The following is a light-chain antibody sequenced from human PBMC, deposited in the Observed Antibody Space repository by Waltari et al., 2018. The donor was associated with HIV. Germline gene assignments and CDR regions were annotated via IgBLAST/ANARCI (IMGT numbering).Light chain of an antibody. Sequence: DIVMTQSPDPLAVFLGERANSNCKSSQSVLYSSNNKNYLAWYQQKPGQPPKLLIYWASTRESGVPDRFSGSGSGTDFTLTISSLQAEDVAVYYCQQYYSTPESFGQGTKVEIK. CDR2: WAS. J-gene: IGKJ1*01. CDR1: QSVLYSSNNKNY. V-gene: IGKV4-1*01. CDR3: QQYYSTPES.